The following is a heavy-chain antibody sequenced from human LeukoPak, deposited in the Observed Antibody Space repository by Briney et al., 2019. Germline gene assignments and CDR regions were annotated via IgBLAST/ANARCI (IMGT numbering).Heavy chain of an antibody. CDR2: IRGGGSDT. J-gene: IGHJ6*02. CDR3: ARCYTYGTTWFGGLDV. D-gene: IGHD3-10*01. Sequence: GGSLRLSCAASGFTFSSNTMTWVRQVSGKGLEWVSSIRGGGSDTHYAGIVRGRFTISRDNSKNTLYLQMNSLRAEDTAVYYCARCYTYGTTWFGGLDVWGQGTTVTVSS. CDR1: GFTFSSNT. V-gene: IGHV3-23*01.